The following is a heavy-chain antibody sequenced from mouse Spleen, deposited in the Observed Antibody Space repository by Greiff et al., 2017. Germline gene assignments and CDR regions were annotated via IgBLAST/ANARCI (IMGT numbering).Heavy chain of an antibody. D-gene: IGHD2-1*01. Sequence: VQLQQSGAELVRPGASVTLSCKASGYTFTDYKMHWVKQTPVHGLEWIGAIDPETGGTAYNQKFKGKAILTADKSSNTAYMELRSLTSEDSAVSYCTRDYYGNYYFDYWGQGTTLTVSS. CDR2: IDPETGGT. J-gene: IGHJ2*01. CDR1: GYTFTDYK. V-gene: IGHV1-15*01. CDR3: TRDYYGNYYFDY.